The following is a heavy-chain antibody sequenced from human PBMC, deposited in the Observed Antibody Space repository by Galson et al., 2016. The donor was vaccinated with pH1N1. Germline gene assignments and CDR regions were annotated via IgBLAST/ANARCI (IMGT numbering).Heavy chain of an antibody. J-gene: IGHJ4*02. CDR3: ARGRAYSGSFLFDY. D-gene: IGHD1-26*01. CDR1: TFDDYG. Sequence: TFDDYGMHWVRQAPGKGLEWIGYIYYSGSTYYNPSLKSRVTISLDTSKNQFSLKLSSVTAADTAVYYCARGRAYSGSFLFDYWGQGTLVTVSS. CDR2: IYYSGST. V-gene: IGHV4-30-4*08.